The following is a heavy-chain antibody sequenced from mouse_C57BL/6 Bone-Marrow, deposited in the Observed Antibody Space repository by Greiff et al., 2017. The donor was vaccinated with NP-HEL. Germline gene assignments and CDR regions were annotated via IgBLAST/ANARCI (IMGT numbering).Heavy chain of an antibody. D-gene: IGHD1-1*01. CDR1: GYAFSSSW. CDR2: IYPGDGDT. V-gene: IGHV1-82*01. CDR3: ARSHFITTVEGDY. Sequence: QVQLKESGPELVKPGASVKISCKASGYAFSSSWMNWVKQRPGKGLEWIGRIYPGDGDTNYNGKFKGKATLTADKSSSTAYMQLSSLTSEDSAVYFCARSHFITTVEGDYWGQGTTLTVSS. J-gene: IGHJ2*01.